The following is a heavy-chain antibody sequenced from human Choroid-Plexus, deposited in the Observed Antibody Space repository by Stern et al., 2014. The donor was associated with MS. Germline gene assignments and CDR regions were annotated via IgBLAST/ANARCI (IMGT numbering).Heavy chain of an antibody. CDR3: ARVYNTIYGIVTQRGSGMDV. CDR1: GFTFGNYW. Sequence: EDQLVESGGGLVQPGGSLTISCTAAGFTFGNYWMTWVRQAPGKGLEGVANLKEDGTEKNYVDSVKGRFTISRDNARNSLYLQMNSLRVEDMALYYCARVYNTIYGIVTQRGSGMDVWGQGTTVIVSS. J-gene: IGHJ6*02. V-gene: IGHV3-7*01. D-gene: IGHD3-3*01. CDR2: LKEDGTEK.